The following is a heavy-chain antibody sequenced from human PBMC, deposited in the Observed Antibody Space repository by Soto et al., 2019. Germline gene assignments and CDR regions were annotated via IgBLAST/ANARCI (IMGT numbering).Heavy chain of an antibody. V-gene: IGHV1-8*01. Sequence: QVQLVQSGAEVKKPGASVKVSCKASGYTFTSYDINWVRQATGQGLEWMGWMNPNSGNTGYAQKFQCRGTMTTNTSISTAYMELSSLRSEDTAVYYCARRGYSSSWYYYYYYGMDVWGQGTTVTVSS. D-gene: IGHD6-13*01. J-gene: IGHJ6*02. CDR2: MNPNSGNT. CDR1: GYTFTSYD. CDR3: ARRGYSSSWYYYYYYGMDV.